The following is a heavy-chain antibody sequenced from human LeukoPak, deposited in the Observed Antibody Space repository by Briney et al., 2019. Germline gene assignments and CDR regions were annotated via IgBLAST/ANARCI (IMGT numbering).Heavy chain of an antibody. Sequence: PSETLSLTCAVYGGSFSGYYWSWIRQPPGKGLEWIGEINHSGSTNYNPSLKSRVTISVDTSKNQFSLRLSSVTAADTAVYYCARETTYYYYYGMDVWGQGTTVIVSS. CDR3: ARETTYYYYYGMDV. CDR2: INHSGST. J-gene: IGHJ6*02. V-gene: IGHV4-34*01. CDR1: GGSFSGYY.